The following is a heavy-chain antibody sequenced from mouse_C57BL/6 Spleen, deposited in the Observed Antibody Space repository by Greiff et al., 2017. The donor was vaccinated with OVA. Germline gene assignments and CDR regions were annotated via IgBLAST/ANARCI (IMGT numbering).Heavy chain of an antibody. CDR3: ARRSYYYGSSYWYFDV. D-gene: IGHD1-1*01. V-gene: IGHV5-17*01. J-gene: IGHJ1*03. CDR2: ISSGSSTI. Sequence: EVMLVESGGGLVKPGGSLKLSCAASGFTFSDYGMHWVRQAPEKGLEWVAYISSGSSTIYYADTVKGRFTISRDNAKNTLFLQMTSLRSEDTAMYYCARRSYYYGSSYWYFDVWGTGTTVTVSS. CDR1: GFTFSDYG.